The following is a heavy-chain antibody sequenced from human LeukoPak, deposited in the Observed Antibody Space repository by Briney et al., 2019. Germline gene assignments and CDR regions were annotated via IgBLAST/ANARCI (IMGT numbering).Heavy chain of an antibody. CDR2: IYYTGST. Sequence: SETLSLTCIVSGGSISTSSYFWGWIGQPPGKGLEWIGTIYYTGSTYYNPSLKSRVKISEDTSENRFSLNLTSLTAADTAIYSCARAPYNRKYYIPDGGGGPRVTVPS. D-gene: IGHD1-14*01. CDR1: GGSISTSSYF. J-gene: IGHJ4*02. CDR3: ARAPYNRKYYIPD. V-gene: IGHV4-39*07.